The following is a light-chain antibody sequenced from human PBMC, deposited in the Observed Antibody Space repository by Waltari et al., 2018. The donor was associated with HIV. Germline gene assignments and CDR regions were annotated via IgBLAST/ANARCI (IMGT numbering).Light chain of an antibody. CDR3: CSYAGSSTSVV. J-gene: IGLJ2*01. CDR2: EVN. Sequence: QSALTQSASVSGSPGQSITISCTGTSSAVGMYNLFSWYQHHPGKAPKLMIYEVNKRPSGVSNRFSGSKSGNTASLTISGLQAEDEADYYCCSYAGSSTSVVFGGGTKLTVL. CDR1: SSAVGMYNL. V-gene: IGLV2-23*02.